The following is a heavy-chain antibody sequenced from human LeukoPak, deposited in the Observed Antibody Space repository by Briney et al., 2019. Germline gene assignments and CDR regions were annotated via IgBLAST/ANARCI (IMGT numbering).Heavy chain of an antibody. CDR2: MNPNSGNT. V-gene: IGHV1-8*01. J-gene: IGHJ4*02. D-gene: IGHD3-10*01. Sequence: ASVKVSCKASGYTFTSYDINWVRQATGQGLEWMGWMNPNSGNTGYAQKFQGRVTMTRNTSISTAYMELSSLRSEDTAVYYCAVMVRGVHQASDYWGQGTLVTVSS. CDR1: GYTFTSYD. CDR3: AVMVRGVHQASDY.